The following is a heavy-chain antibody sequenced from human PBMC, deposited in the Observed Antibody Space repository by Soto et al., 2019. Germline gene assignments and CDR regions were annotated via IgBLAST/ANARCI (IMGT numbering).Heavy chain of an antibody. CDR3: AKIIVLVPGASYGMDV. Sequence: SETLSLTCTVSGGSISDYYWSWIRQPPGKGLDYIGYIYYTGSTNYNPSLKSRVAISVDTSKNQLSLKLSSVTAADTAVYYCAKIIVLVPGASYGMDVWGQGTTVTVSS. CDR2: IYYTGST. D-gene: IGHD2-2*01. J-gene: IGHJ6*02. V-gene: IGHV4-59*13. CDR1: GGSISDYY.